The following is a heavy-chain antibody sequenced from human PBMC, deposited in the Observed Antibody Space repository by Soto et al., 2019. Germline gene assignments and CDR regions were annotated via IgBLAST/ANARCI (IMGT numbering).Heavy chain of an antibody. V-gene: IGHV3-23*01. Sequence: EVQLLESGGGLVQPGGSLRLSCAGSGFTFSNYAMSWVRQAPGQGLEWVSTIDDSTYYADSVKGRCTISSDNSKSTLFLQMNSLRAEDTAVYYCAEGRAVATFTRYYYAMDVWGRGTMVTVSS. CDR3: AEGRAVATFTRYYYAMDV. J-gene: IGHJ6*02. CDR2: IDDST. CDR1: GFTFSNYA. D-gene: IGHD5-12*01.